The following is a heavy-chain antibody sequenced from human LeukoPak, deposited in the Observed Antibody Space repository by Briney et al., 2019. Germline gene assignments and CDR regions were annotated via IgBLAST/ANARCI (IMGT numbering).Heavy chain of an antibody. V-gene: IGHV4-30-4*01. CDR1: GGSISSGDYS. Sequence: SETLSLTCTVSGGSISSGDYSWSWIRQPPGQGLEWIGHIYYSGSTYYNPSLKSRVTISVDTSQKQFSLKLNSVTAADTAVYYCARAKSQRGYTYGPHTYFDYWGQGTLVTVSS. CDR2: IYYSGST. D-gene: IGHD5-18*01. CDR3: ARAKSQRGYTYGPHTYFDY. J-gene: IGHJ4*01.